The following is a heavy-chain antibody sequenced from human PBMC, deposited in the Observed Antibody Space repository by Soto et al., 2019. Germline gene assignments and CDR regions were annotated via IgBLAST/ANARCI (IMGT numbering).Heavy chain of an antibody. D-gene: IGHD6-13*01. Sequence: PGGSLRLSCAASGFTFSSYGMHWVRQAPGKGLEWVAVIWYDGSSKYYADSVKGRFTISRDNSKNTLYLQMNSLRAEDTAVYYCARDRDDYSSSWYSVSSPGHWGQGTLVTVSS. CDR1: GFTFSSYG. CDR2: IWYDGSSK. J-gene: IGHJ4*02. V-gene: IGHV3-33*01. CDR3: ARDRDDYSSSWYSVSSPGH.